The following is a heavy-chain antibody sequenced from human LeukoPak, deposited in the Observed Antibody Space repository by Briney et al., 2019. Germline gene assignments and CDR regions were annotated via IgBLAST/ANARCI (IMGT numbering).Heavy chain of an antibody. D-gene: IGHD1-1*01. CDR3: ANGIGYMGYYGMDV. Sequence: GGSLRLSCAASGFTFSSYGMHWVRQAPGKGLEWVAVISYDGSNKYYADSVKGRFTISRDNSKNTLYLQMNSLRAEDTAVYYCANGIGYMGYYGMDVWGQGTTVTVSS. CDR1: GFTFSSYG. V-gene: IGHV3-30*18. J-gene: IGHJ6*02. CDR2: ISYDGSNK.